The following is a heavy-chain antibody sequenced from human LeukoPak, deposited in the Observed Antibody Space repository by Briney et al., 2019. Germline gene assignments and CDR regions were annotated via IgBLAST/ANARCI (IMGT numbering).Heavy chain of an antibody. V-gene: IGHV4-59*01. CDR2: IYSSGST. J-gene: IGHJ6*03. CDR3: ARDTRFSDTSGYYYSRFYMDV. Sequence: PSETLSLTCTVSGGPINYNYRSWIRQPPGKRLEYIGYIYSSGSTNYNPSLKGRVTISLDTSKDQFSLKLTSVTAADTAVYYCARDTRFSDTSGYYYSRFYMDVWGKGTTVTVSS. D-gene: IGHD3-22*01. CDR1: GGPINYNY.